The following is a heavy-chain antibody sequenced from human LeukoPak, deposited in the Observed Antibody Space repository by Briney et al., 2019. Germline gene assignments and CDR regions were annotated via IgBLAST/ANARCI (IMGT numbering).Heavy chain of an antibody. V-gene: IGHV3-23*01. Sequence: GGSLRLSCAASGFTFSSYAMSWVRQAPGKGLEWVSALSGSGDTTYYADSVKGRFTISRDNSKNTLNLQMNSLRAEDTAVYYCAKDQDSMVRGIIWMNNWFDPWGQGTLVTVSS. D-gene: IGHD3-10*01. CDR1: GFTFSSYA. CDR2: LSGSGDTT. CDR3: AKDQDSMVRGIIWMNNWFDP. J-gene: IGHJ5*02.